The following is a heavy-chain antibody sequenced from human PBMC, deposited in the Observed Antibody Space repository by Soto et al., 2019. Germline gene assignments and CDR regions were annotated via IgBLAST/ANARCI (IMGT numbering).Heavy chain of an antibody. CDR2: IKQDGSEK. J-gene: IGHJ3*02. CDR1: GFTFSSYW. CDR3: ARDGEVGAIHDAFDI. Sequence: EVQLVESGGGLAQPGGSLRLSCAASGFTFSSYWMSWVRQAPGKGLEWVANIKQDGSEKYYVDSVKGRFTISRDNAKNSLYLQMNSLRAEDTAVYYCARDGEVGAIHDAFDIWGQGTMVTVSS. D-gene: IGHD1-26*01. V-gene: IGHV3-7*01.